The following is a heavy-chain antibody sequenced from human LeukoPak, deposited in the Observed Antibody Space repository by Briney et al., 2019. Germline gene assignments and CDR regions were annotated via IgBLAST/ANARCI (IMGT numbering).Heavy chain of an antibody. Sequence: QPGGTLRLTCAASRFTISSYWMSWVRQAPGKGLEWVANIQQDGSEQYYVDSVKGRFTISRDNAKNSLYLQMNSLRAEDTAVYYCARDARVVLDYWGQGTLVTVSS. CDR1: RFTISSYW. V-gene: IGHV3-7*01. CDR2: IQQDGSEQ. J-gene: IGHJ4*02. D-gene: IGHD2-2*01. CDR3: ARDARVVLDY.